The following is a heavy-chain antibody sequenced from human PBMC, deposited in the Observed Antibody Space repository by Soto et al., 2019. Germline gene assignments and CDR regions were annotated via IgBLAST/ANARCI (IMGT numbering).Heavy chain of an antibody. V-gene: IGHV3-7*05. J-gene: IGHJ4*02. CDR2: IKQDGSET. D-gene: IGHD6-19*01. CDR3: ASRAVAD. Sequence: EVQLVASGGDLVQPGGSLRLSCAASGFTFSSYWMHWVRQAPGKGLEWVANIKQDGSETYYVDSVKGRFTISRDNAKNALYLQMDSLRVEDTAVYYCASRAVADWGQGTLVTVS. CDR1: GFTFSSYW.